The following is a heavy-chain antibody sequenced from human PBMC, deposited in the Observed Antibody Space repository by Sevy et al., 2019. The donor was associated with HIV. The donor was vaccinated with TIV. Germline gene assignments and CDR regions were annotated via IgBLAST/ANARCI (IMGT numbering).Heavy chain of an antibody. CDR1: GGSINTGGYY. CDR2: IYYIGTT. J-gene: IGHJ4*02. Sequence: SETLSLTCLVSGGSINTGGYYWSWIRQQPGKDLEFIAYIYYIGTTYYNPSLRGRVSMSIDTSKNQFSLNLTSVTAADTAVYYCATLDQVDLLPVTWGQGTLVTVSS. V-gene: IGHV4-31*03. D-gene: IGHD2-21*02. CDR3: ATLDQVDLLPVT.